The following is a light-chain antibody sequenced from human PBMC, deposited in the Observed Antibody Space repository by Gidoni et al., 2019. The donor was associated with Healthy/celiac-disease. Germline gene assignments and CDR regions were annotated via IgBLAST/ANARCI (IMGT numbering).Light chain of an antibody. CDR2: TAS. Sequence: DIQMTQSPSTLSASVGDRGTITCRASQSISSWLAWYQQRPGKAPKLLIYTASSLESGVPSRFSGSGSGTEFTLTIRSLQPDDFATYYCQQYNSYPLTFGGGTKVEIK. CDR1: QSISSW. V-gene: IGKV1-5*03. J-gene: IGKJ4*01. CDR3: QQYNSYPLT.